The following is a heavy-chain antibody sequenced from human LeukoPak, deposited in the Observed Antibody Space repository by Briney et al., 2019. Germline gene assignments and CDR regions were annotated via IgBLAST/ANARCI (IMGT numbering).Heavy chain of an antibody. CDR3: ARGPAASYYYGSGSYFVPFDY. D-gene: IGHD3-10*01. Sequence: PSETLSLTCTVSGGSISSYYWSWIRQPPGKGLEWIGYIYYSGSTNYNPSLKSRVTISVDTSKNQFPLKLSSVTAAETAVYYCARGPAASYYYGSGSYFVPFDYWGRGTLVTVSS. V-gene: IGHV4-59*01. J-gene: IGHJ4*02. CDR2: IYYSGST. CDR1: GGSISSYY.